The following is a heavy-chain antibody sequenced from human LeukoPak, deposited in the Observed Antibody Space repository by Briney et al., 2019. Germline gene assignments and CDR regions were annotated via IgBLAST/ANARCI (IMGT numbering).Heavy chain of an antibody. CDR2: ISSSSSYT. D-gene: IGHD3-22*01. J-gene: IGHJ6*02. V-gene: IGHV3-11*06. CDR1: GFTFSDYY. CDR3: ARGPENLYDSSGYYFYYYYGMDV. Sequence: GGSLRLSCAASGFTFSDYYMSWIRQAPGKGLEWVSYISSSSSYTNYADSVKGRFTISRDNAKNSLYLQMNSLRAEDTAVYYCARGPENLYDSSGYYFYYYYGMDVWGQGTTVTVSS.